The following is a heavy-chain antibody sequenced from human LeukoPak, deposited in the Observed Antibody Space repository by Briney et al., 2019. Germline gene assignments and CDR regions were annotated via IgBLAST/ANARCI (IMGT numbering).Heavy chain of an antibody. V-gene: IGHV5-51*01. J-gene: IGHJ4*02. Sequence: GESLKISCKGSGYSFTSYWNGWVRQMPGKGLEWMGIIYPGDSDTRYSPSFQGQVTISADKSISTAYLQWSSLKASDTAMYYCARRGVYCRSTSCYYFDYWGQGTLVTVSS. CDR2: IYPGDSDT. CDR1: GYSFTSYW. CDR3: ARRGVYCRSTSCYYFDY. D-gene: IGHD2-2*01.